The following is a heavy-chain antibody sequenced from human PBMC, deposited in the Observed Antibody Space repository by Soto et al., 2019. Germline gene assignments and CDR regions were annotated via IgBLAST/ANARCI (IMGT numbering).Heavy chain of an antibody. CDR1: GLSITDSEMG. CDR3: ARRHLAVAVSPWFDP. D-gene: IGHD6-19*01. CDR2: IDSSGEK. V-gene: IGHV2-26*01. J-gene: IGHJ5*02. Sequence: QVTLKESGPVLVKPTETLTLRCTVSGLSITDSEMGVSWIRQPPGQPLEWLAHIDSSGEKSYRTFLKSRHAISKDTSKSQIVITMTNMDPSDTATYYCARRHLAVAVSPWFDPWGQGIPVTVSS.